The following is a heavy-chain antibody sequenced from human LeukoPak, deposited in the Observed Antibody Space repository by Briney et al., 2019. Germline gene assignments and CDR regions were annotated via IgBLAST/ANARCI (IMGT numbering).Heavy chain of an antibody. CDR3: ARYGGEDYYGMDV. V-gene: IGHV3-21*04. CDR1: GFTFSSYS. D-gene: IGHD4-23*01. CDR2: ISSSSSFI. J-gene: IGHJ6*02. Sequence: GGSLRLSCAASGFTFSSYSMNWVRQAPGKGLEWVSSISSSSSFIYYADSVKGRFTISRDNAKNSLYLQMNSLRAEDTAVYYCARYGGEDYYGMDVWGQGTTVTVFS.